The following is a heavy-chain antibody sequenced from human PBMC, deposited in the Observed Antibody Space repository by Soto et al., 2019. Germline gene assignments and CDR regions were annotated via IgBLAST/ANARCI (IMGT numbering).Heavy chain of an antibody. Sequence: QVQLVESGGGVVQPGTSLRLSCAASGFIFSNYAMHWVRQAPGKGLEWMAVIPDDGDKIHYADSVKGRFTISRDNSKITLYLQINSLRVEDTAVYYCVRGTCYDCWNIDYWGQGTQVTVSS. CDR1: GFIFSNYA. J-gene: IGHJ4*02. D-gene: IGHD2-21*02. V-gene: IGHV3-30-3*01. CDR3: VRGTCYDCWNIDY. CDR2: IPDDGDKI.